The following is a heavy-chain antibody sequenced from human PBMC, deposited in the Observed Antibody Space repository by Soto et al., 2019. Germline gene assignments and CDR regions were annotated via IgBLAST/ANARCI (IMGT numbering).Heavy chain of an antibody. CDR1: GFTFSSYW. D-gene: IGHD3-16*01. V-gene: IGHV3-74*01. J-gene: IGHJ6*03. CDR3: ASFGGYYYMDV. Sequence: GGSLRLSCAASGFTFSSYWMHWVRQAPGKGLVWVSRINSDGSSTSYADSVKGRFTISRDNAKNTLYLQMNSLRAEDTAVYYCASFGGYYYMDVWGKGTTVTVSS. CDR2: INSDGSST.